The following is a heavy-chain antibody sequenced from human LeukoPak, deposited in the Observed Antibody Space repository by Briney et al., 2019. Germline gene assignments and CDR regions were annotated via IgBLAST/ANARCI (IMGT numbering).Heavy chain of an antibody. CDR2: INPSGGST. J-gene: IGHJ3*02. D-gene: IGHD3-16*01. CDR1: GYTFTSYY. Sequence: ASVKASCKASGYTFTSYYMHWVRQAPGQGLEWMGIINPSGGSTSYAQKFQGRVTMTRDTSTSTVYMELSSLRSEDTAVYYCASNVGGRDAFDIWGQGTMVTVSS. V-gene: IGHV1-46*01. CDR3: ASNVGGRDAFDI.